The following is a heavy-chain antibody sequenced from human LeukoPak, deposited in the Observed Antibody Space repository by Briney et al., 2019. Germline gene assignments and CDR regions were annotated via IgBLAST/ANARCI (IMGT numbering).Heavy chain of an antibody. D-gene: IGHD4-17*01. CDR1: GGSISSSSYY. CDR2: IYYSGST. V-gene: IGHV4-39*01. Sequence: SETLSLTCTVSGGSISSSSYYWGWIRQPPGKGLEWIGSIYYSGSTYYNPSLKSRVTISVDTSKNQFSLKLSSVTAADTAVYYCARHSGDYGDYFDYWGQGTLATVSS. CDR3: ARHSGDYGDYFDY. J-gene: IGHJ4*02.